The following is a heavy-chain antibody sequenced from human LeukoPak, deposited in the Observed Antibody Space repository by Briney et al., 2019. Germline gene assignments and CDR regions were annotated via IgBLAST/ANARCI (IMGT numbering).Heavy chain of an antibody. CDR1: GGTFSSYA. Sequence: ASVKVSCKASGGTFSSYAISWVRQAPGQGLEWMGGITPTYGLVHYAQKFQGRVTLTTDTSTGTADLEMNSLTFEDTAVYYCATGTNGLYGSNRFQGYFDDWGQGTLVTVSS. D-gene: IGHD6-13*01. CDR3: ATGTNGLYGSNRFQGYFDD. J-gene: IGHJ4*02. V-gene: IGHV1-69*10. CDR2: ITPTYGLV.